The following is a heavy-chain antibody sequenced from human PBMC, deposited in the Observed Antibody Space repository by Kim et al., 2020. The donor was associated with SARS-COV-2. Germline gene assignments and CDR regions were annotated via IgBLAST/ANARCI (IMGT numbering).Heavy chain of an antibody. D-gene: IGHD3-10*01. CDR2: VLPDGRNK. V-gene: IGHV3-30*02. CDR3: AKLAGGGRPTALCD. CDR1: GVTFDRYA. J-gene: IGHJ1*01. Sequence: GGSLRLSCVASGVTFDRYAMNWVRQAPGKGLEWLAFVLPDGRNKWYSDSMEGRSTISRDTSDNTLLLQINSLRATDTAVYFCAKLAGGGRPTALCDWG.